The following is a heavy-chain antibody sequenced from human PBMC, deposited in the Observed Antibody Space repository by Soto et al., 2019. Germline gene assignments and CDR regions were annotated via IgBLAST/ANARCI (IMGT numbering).Heavy chain of an antibody. J-gene: IGHJ4*02. D-gene: IGHD2-2*01. Sequence: SETLSLTCTVSGGSISSGGYYWSWIRQHPGKGLEWIGYIYYSGSTYYNPSLKSRVTISVDTSKNQFSLKLSSVTAADTAVYYCARDSPFYCSSTGCYGQRVGYFDYWGQGTLVTVSS. CDR3: ARDSPFYCSSTGCYGQRVGYFDY. CDR1: GGSISSGGYY. CDR2: IYYSGST. V-gene: IGHV4-31*03.